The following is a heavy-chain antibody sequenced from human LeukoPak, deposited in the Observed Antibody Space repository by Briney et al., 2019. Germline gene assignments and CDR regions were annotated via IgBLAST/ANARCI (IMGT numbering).Heavy chain of an antibody. CDR2: IYYSGST. J-gene: IGHJ3*02. Sequence: PSETLSLTCTVSGGSISSSSYYWGWIRQPPGKGLEWIGSIYYSGSTYYNPSLKSRVTISVDTSKNQFSLKLSSVTAADTAVYYCARPLSSGYYLDAFDIWGQGTMVTVSS. D-gene: IGHD3-22*01. CDR1: GGSISSSSYY. CDR3: ARPLSSGYYLDAFDI. V-gene: IGHV4-39*01.